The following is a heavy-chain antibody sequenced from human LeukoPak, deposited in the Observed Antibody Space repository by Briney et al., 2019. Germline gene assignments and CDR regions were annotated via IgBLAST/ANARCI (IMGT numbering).Heavy chain of an antibody. Sequence: ASVRVSCKASGYTFTNYDFNWMRQATGQGLEWMGWMNPNSGSTGYAQKFQGRVTMTRDTSISTAYMELSSLTSEDTAVYYCARYQTGESFGYWGQGTLVTVSS. CDR1: GYTFTNYD. CDR3: ARYQTGESFGY. V-gene: IGHV1-8*01. D-gene: IGHD7-27*01. J-gene: IGHJ4*02. CDR2: MNPNSGST.